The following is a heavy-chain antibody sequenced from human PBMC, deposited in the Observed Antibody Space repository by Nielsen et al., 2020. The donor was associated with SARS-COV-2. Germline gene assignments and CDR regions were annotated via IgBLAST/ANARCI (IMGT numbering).Heavy chain of an antibody. CDR3: ASLMYYYGSGRSSTAYDMDV. J-gene: IGHJ6*02. CDR2: ISSSSSYT. D-gene: IGHD3-10*01. V-gene: IGHV3-11*03. Sequence: GSLRLSCAASGFTFRDYYMSWIRQAPGKGLEWVSYISSSSSYTNYADSVKGRFTISRDNAKNSLYLQMNSLRAEDTAVYYCASLMYYYGSGRSSTAYDMDVWGQGTTVTVSS. CDR1: GFTFRDYY.